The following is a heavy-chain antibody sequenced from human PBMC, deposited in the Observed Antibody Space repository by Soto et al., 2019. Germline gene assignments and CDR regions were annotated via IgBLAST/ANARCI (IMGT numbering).Heavy chain of an antibody. CDR2: IKTDGTYA. CDR1: GFTFSTYW. CDR3: SAGGSGYYAN. V-gene: IGHV3-74*01. Sequence: EVQLVESGGDLVQPGGSLRLSCAASGFTFSTYWMHWVRQAPGKGLLWVSRIKTDGTYATYADSVKGRFTISRDNAKNTLYLQTNSPRVANAAVYYSSAGGSGYYANWGQGTLVTVSS. J-gene: IGHJ4*02. D-gene: IGHD3-22*01.